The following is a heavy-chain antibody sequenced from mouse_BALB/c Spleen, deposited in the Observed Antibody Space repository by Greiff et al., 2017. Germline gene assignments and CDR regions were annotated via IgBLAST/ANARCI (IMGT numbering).Heavy chain of an antibody. CDR3: ARGGPFYDGYFDV. Sequence: EVQGVESGGGLVQPGGSRKLSCAASGFTFSSFGMHWVRQAPEKGLEWVAYISSGSSTIYYADTVKGRFTISRDNPKNTLFLQMTSLRSEDTAMYYCARGGPFYDGYFDVWGAGTTVTVSS. CDR2: ISSGSSTI. D-gene: IGHD2-12*01. J-gene: IGHJ1*01. V-gene: IGHV5-17*02. CDR1: GFTFSSFG.